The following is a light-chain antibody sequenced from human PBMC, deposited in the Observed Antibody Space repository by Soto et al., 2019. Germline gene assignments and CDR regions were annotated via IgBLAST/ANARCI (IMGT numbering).Light chain of an antibody. J-gene: IGKJ3*01. V-gene: IGKV1-39*01. CDR3: QQSYSTPRP. Sequence: DIQMTQSPSSLSASVGDRVTITCRASQSISTYLNWYQQKPGKAPKLLIYAASSLQSGVPSRFSGSGSGTDFILTISNLQPEDFATYYCQQSYSTPRPFGHGTKVDIK. CDR2: AAS. CDR1: QSISTY.